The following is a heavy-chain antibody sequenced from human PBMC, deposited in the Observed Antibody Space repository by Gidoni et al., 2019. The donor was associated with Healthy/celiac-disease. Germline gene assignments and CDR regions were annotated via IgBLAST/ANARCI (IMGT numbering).Heavy chain of an antibody. D-gene: IGHD3-10*01. Sequence: QVQLVQSGAEVKKPGASVKVSCKASGYTFTSYYMPWVRQAPGQGLEWMGIINPSGGSTSYAQKFQGRVTMTRDTSTSTVYMELSSMRSEDTAVYYCARVARGSGSYVGMGDYWGQGTLVTVSS. V-gene: IGHV1-46*03. J-gene: IGHJ4*02. CDR1: GYTFTSYY. CDR3: ARVARGSGSYVGMGDY. CDR2: INPSGGST.